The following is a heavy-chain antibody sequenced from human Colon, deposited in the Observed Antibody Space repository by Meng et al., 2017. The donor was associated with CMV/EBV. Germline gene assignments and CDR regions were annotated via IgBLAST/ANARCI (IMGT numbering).Heavy chain of an antibody. D-gene: IGHD5-18*01. V-gene: IGHV3-30-3*01. CDR1: GFTFGLYG. Sequence: GESLKISCAGSGFTFGLYGIHWVRQAPGKGLEWVADISYDGSDKKYADSVMGRFTVSRDNSKNTLYLQMNSLSVEDTALYYCARDRRRADTPMVRYYYRGMDVWGQGTTVTVSS. J-gene: IGHJ6*02. CDR2: ISYDGSDK. CDR3: ARDRRRADTPMVRYYYRGMDV.